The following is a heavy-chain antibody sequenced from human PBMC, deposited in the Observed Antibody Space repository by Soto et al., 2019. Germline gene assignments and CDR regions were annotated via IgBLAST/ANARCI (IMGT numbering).Heavy chain of an antibody. V-gene: IGHV4-59*13. CDR1: GGSISSYY. CDR2: TYYSGST. J-gene: IGHJ4*02. CDR3: ARANWYSEY. D-gene: IGHD7-27*01. Sequence: SETLSLTCTVSGGSISSYYWSWIRQPPGKGLEWIGYTYYSGSTNYNPSLKSRVTISVDTSKNQFSLKLSSVTAADTAIYYCARANWYSEYWGQGTLVPVSS.